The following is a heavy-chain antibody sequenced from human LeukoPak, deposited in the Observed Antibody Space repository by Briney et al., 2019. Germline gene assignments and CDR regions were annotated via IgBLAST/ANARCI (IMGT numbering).Heavy chain of an antibody. J-gene: IGHJ4*01. CDR3: VKDLRSDFMGVLSRYLSY. Sequence: GGSLRLSCSASGLTFSSFAKHWVRQAPGKGLEYVAAISRNGGSTYYADSVKGRFTISRDNSKSTLYLQMSSLRAEDTAVYLCVKDLRSDFMGVLSRYLSYWGQGTLVTVSS. D-gene: IGHD2/OR15-2a*01. CDR1: GLTFSSFA. CDR2: ISRNGGST. V-gene: IGHV3-64D*09.